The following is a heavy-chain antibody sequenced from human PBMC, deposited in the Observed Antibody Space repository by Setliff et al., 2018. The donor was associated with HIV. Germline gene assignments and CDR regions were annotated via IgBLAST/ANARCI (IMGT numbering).Heavy chain of an antibody. D-gene: IGHD3-22*01. V-gene: IGHV3-73*01. Sequence: PGGSLRLSCAASGFTFSGAEIHWVRQAAGKGLEWVGRIRSKADKYATDYGASAKGRFIISRDDSKKTAYLQMNTLRAEDTAMYYCARDLFPYYHDSSPYYPPGYWGQGTLVTVSS. J-gene: IGHJ4*02. CDR3: ARDLFPYYHDSSPYYPPGY. CDR1: GFTFSGAE. CDR2: IRSKADKYAT.